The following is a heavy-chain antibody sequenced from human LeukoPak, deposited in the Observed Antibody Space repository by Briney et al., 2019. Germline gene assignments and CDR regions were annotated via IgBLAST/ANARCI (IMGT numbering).Heavy chain of an antibody. Sequence: PGGTLRLSCAASGFTFSSYGMSWVRQAPGKGLEWVSAISGSGGSTYYADSVKGRFTISRDNSKNTLYLQMNSLRAEDTAVYYCAKDAGVTPPSGSYYNSPYYFDYWGQGTLVTVSS. J-gene: IGHJ4*02. CDR2: ISGSGGST. CDR1: GFTFSSYG. V-gene: IGHV3-23*01. D-gene: IGHD3-10*01. CDR3: AKDAGVTPPSGSYYNSPYYFDY.